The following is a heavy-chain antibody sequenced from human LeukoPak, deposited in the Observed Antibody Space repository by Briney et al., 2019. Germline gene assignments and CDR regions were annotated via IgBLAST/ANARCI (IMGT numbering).Heavy chain of an antibody. CDR3: ASIIVVVPGLDY. Sequence: TGGSLRLSCAASGFTFSSYSMNWVRQAPGKGLEWVSYISSSSSTTYYADSVKGRFTISRDNAKNSLYLQMNSLRAEDTAVYYCASIIVVVPGLDYWGQGTPVTVSS. CDR1: GFTFSSYS. V-gene: IGHV3-48*01. D-gene: IGHD2-2*01. J-gene: IGHJ4*02. CDR2: ISSSSSTT.